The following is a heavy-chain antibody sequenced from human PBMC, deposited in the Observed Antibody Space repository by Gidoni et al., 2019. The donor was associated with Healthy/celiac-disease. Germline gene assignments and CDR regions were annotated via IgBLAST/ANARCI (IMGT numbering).Heavy chain of an antibody. V-gene: IGHV3-48*04. D-gene: IGHD3-10*01. J-gene: IGHJ3*02. CDR1: GFTFSSYS. Sequence: EVQLVESGGGLVQPGGSLRLSCAASGFTFSSYSMNWVRQAPGKGLEWVSYISSSSSTIYYADSVKGRFTISRDNAKNSRYLQMNSLRAEDTAVYYCARDHVLLWFGELLPDAFDIWGQGTMVTVSS. CDR3: ARDHVLLWFGELLPDAFDI. CDR2: ISSSSSTI.